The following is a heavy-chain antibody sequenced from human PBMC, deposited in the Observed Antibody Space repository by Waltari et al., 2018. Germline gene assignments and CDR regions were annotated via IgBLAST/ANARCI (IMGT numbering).Heavy chain of an antibody. V-gene: IGHV3-21*01. CDR1: GFTFSSYS. CDR3: ARDQGGATAAGY. J-gene: IGHJ4*02. D-gene: IGHD1-26*01. Sequence: EVQLVESGGGLVKPGGSLRLSCAASGFTFSSYSMNWVRQAPGKGLEWVSSISSSSSYIYYADSVKGRFTISRDKAKNSLYLQMNSLRAEDTAVYYCARDQGGATAAGYWGQGTLVTVSS. CDR2: ISSSSSYI.